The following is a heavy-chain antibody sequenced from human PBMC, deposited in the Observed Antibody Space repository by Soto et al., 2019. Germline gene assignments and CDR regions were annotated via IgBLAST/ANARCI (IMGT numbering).Heavy chain of an antibody. CDR1: GYTFTSYG. CDR2: ISAYNGNT. J-gene: IGHJ5*02. V-gene: IGHV1-18*01. Sequence: GGSVKVSCKASGYTFTSYGISWVRQAPGQGLEWMGWISAYNGNTNYAQKLQGRVTMTTDTSTSTAYMELRSLRSDDTAVYYCARDPGGYQLLVKRLDPWGQGTLVTVSS. D-gene: IGHD2-2*01. CDR3: ARDPGGYQLLVKRLDP.